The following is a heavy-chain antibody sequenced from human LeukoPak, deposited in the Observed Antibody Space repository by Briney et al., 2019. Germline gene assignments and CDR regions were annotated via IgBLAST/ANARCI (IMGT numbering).Heavy chain of an antibody. Sequence: SETLSLTCTVSGGSISSYYWSWIRQPPGKGLEWSGYIYYSGSTNYNPSLKSRVTISVDTSKNQFSLKLSSVTAADTAVYYCARDKYSSSSGGWFDPWGQGTLVTVSS. J-gene: IGHJ5*02. D-gene: IGHD6-6*01. CDR2: IYYSGST. CDR3: ARDKYSSSSGGWFDP. CDR1: GGSISSYY. V-gene: IGHV4-59*01.